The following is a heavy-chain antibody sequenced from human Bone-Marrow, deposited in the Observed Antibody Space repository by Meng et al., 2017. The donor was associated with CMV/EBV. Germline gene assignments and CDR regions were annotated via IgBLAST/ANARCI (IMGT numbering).Heavy chain of an antibody. CDR3: AREEMGTRGVVFDY. D-gene: IGHD5-24*01. J-gene: IGHJ4*02. Sequence: SETLSLTCAVYGGSFSGYYWSWIRQPPGKGLEWVGEINHSGSTNYNPSLKSRVTISVDTSKTQFPLKLSSVTAADTAVYYCAREEMGTRGVVFDYWGQGTLVTVSS. CDR2: INHSGST. CDR1: GGSFSGYY. V-gene: IGHV4-34*01.